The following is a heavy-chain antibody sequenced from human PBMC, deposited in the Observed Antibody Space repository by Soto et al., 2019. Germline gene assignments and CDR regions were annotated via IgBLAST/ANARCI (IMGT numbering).Heavy chain of an antibody. J-gene: IGHJ4*02. V-gene: IGHV1-3*05. CDR3: ARSIVVVTALDY. Sequence: QVQLVQSGAEEKKPGASVKVSCKASGYTFTSYAMHWVRQAPGQRLEWMGWINAGNGNTKYSQKFQGRVTITRDTSASPDYMELSSLRSEDTAVYYCARSIVVVTALDYWGQGTMVTVSS. CDR1: GYTFTSYA. D-gene: IGHD2-21*02. CDR2: INAGNGNT.